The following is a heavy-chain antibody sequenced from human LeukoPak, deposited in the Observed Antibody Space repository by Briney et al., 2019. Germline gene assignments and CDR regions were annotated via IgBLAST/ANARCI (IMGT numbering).Heavy chain of an antibody. CDR3: ARHYYDSSGSPFLNWFDP. J-gene: IGHJ5*02. CDR2: IYYSGST. D-gene: IGHD3-22*01. V-gene: IGHV4-34*01. Sequence: PSETLSLTCAVYGGSFSGYYWSWIRQPPGKGLEWIGSIYYSGSTYYNPSLKSRVTISVDTSKNQFSLKLSSVTAADTAVYYCARHYYDSSGSPFLNWFDPWGQGTLVTVSS. CDR1: GGSFSGYY.